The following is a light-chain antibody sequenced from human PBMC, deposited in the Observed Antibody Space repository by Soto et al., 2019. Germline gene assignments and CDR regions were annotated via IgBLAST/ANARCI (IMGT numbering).Light chain of an antibody. J-gene: IGKJ5*01. CDR1: QAVNTR. CDR3: HQRQSRPRT. V-gene: IGKV3-11*01. CDR2: LTS. Sequence: IVFTQSPSTLSSFPGDRVTLSCRASQAVNTRLAWYQHKPGQAPRLLIHLTSNRAAGIPARFSGSGSETDFTLTISDVEPEDFAVYYCHQRQSRPRTFGHRTRLEIK.